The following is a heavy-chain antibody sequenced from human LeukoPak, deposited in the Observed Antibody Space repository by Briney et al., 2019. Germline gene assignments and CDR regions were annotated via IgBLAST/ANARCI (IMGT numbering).Heavy chain of an antibody. Sequence: GGSLRLSCAASGFTFSSYWMSWVRQAPGKGLEWVSAISGSGGSTYYADSVKGRFTISRDNSKNTLYLQMNSLRAEDTAVYYCAKGPTPYCSGGSCYNDYWGQGTLVTVSS. CDR2: ISGSGGST. CDR1: GFTFSSYW. V-gene: IGHV3-23*01. CDR3: AKGPTPYCSGGSCYNDY. D-gene: IGHD2-15*01. J-gene: IGHJ4*02.